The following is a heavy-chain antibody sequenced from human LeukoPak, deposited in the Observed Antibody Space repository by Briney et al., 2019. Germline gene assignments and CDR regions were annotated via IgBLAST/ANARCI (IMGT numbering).Heavy chain of an antibody. CDR1: GYTFTGYY. CDR2: INPNSGGT. Sequence: GASVKVSRKASGYTFTGYYMHWGGQAPGQGREWRGWINPNSGGTNYAQKFQGRVTMTWDTSISTAYMELSRLRSDDTAVYYCARDPSHIVVVPAAFDYWGQGTLVTVSS. D-gene: IGHD2-2*01. V-gene: IGHV1-2*02. CDR3: ARDPSHIVVVPAAFDY. J-gene: IGHJ4*02.